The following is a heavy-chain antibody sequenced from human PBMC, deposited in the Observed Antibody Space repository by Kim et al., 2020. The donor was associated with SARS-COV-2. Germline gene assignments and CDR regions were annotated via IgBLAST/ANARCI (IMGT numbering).Heavy chain of an antibody. J-gene: IGHJ6*02. D-gene: IGHD2-15*01. CDR3: ARGKGCSGGSCPYYYYGMDV. CDR2: IWYDGSNK. V-gene: IGHV3-33*01. Sequence: GGSLRHSCAASGFTFSSYGMHWVRQAPGKGLEWVAVIWYDGSNKYYADSVKGRFTISRDNSKNTLYLQMNSLRAEDTAVYYCARGKGCSGGSCPYYYYGMDVWGQGTTVTVSS. CDR1: GFTFSSYG.